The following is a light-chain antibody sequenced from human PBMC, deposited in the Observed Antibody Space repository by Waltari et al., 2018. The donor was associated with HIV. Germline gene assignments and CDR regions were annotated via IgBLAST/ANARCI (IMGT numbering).Light chain of an antibody. CDR3: AAWDDSLNGVV. CDR2: SIN. V-gene: IGLV1-44*01. CDR1: SSNIGSNA. J-gene: IGLJ2*01. Sequence: QSILTQPPSASGTPGQRVTISCSGSSSNIGSNAVHWYQQLPGTAPKLLIYSINERASGVPDRFSGSKSGTSASLAISGLQSEDEADYHCAAWDDSLNGVVFGGGTKLTVL.